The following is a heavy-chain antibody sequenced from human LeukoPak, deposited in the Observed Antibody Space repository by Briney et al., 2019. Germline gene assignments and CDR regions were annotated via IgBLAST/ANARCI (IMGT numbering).Heavy chain of an antibody. Sequence: ASVKVSCKASGYTFTSYGISWVRQAPGQGLEWMGWISAYNGNTNYAQKLQGRVTMTTDTSTSTAYMELSGLKSDDTAVYYCARDIGITNFDYWGQGALVTVSS. D-gene: IGHD3-10*01. J-gene: IGHJ4*02. CDR1: GYTFTSYG. CDR2: ISAYNGNT. V-gene: IGHV1-18*01. CDR3: ARDIGITNFDY.